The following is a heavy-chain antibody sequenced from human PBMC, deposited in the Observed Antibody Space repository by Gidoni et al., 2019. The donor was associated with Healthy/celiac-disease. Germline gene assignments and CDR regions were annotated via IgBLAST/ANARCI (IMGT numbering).Heavy chain of an antibody. CDR3: ARAPNYGHGMDV. Sequence: QVQLQESGPGLVKPSQPLSLTCTVSGGSISSGDYYWSLIRQPPGKGLEWIGYIYYSGSTYYKPSLKSRVTISVDTSKNQFSLKLSSVTAADTAVYYCARAPNYGHGMDVWGQGTTVTVSS. CDR2: IYYSGST. V-gene: IGHV4-30-4*01. CDR1: GGSISSGDYY. D-gene: IGHD4-17*01. J-gene: IGHJ6*02.